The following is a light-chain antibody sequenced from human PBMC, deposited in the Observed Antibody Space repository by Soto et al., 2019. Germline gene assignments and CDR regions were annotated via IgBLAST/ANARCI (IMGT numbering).Light chain of an antibody. CDR3: QKYNSASFT. CDR2: AAS. J-gene: IGKJ3*01. CDR1: QGISNY. V-gene: IGKV1-27*01. Sequence: DIQMTQSPSSLSASVGDRVTITCRASQGISNYLAWYQQKPGKVPKLLIYAASTLQSGGPSRFSGSGSGKDFTLTISSLQPEDVATYYCQKYNSASFTFGPGTKVDIK.